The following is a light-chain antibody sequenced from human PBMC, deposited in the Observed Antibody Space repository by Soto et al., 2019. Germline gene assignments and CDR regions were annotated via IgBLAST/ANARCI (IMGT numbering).Light chain of an antibody. Sequence: DVVLTQSPLSLSVTLGQPASISCGSSRSLLHSNGYNYLDWYLQKPGQSPQLLIYLGSNRASGVPDRFSGSGSGTDFTLKISRVEAEDVGVYYCMQALQTPWTFGQGTKGDIK. CDR2: LGS. J-gene: IGKJ1*01. CDR3: MQALQTPWT. V-gene: IGKV2-28*01. CDR1: RSLLHSNGYNY.